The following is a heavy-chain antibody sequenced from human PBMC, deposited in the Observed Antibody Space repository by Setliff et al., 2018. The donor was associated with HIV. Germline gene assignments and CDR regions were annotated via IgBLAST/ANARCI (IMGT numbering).Heavy chain of an antibody. CDR1: GDSMNSLFW. J-gene: IGHJ3*01. CDR3: ARGRQIGVEGAAAFDL. CDR2: IYHRRAT. Sequence: SETLSPTCAVSGDSMNSLFWWTWVRQFPGKGLDWIGEIYHRRATDYKPSHKSRITIAVDKSKKQLSLKLTSVTAADTAVYYCARGRQIGVEGAAAFDLWGQGIVVTVSS. V-gene: IGHV4-4*02. D-gene: IGHD1-26*01.